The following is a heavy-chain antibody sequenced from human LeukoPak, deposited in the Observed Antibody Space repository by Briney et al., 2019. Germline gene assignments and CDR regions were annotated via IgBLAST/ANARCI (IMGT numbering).Heavy chain of an antibody. D-gene: IGHD6-13*01. CDR1: GGSISSSSYY. V-gene: IGHV4-39*07. CDR2: IYYSGST. Sequence: PSETLSLTCTVSGGSISSSSYYWGWIPQPPGKGLEWIGSIYYSGSTYYNPSLKSRVTISEDTSKNQFSLKLSSVTAADTAVYYCARTGLEQQLVVYWGQGTLVTVSS. J-gene: IGHJ4*02. CDR3: ARTGLEQQLVVY.